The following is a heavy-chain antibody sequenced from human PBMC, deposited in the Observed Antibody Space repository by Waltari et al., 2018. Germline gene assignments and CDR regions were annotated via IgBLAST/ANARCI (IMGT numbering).Heavy chain of an antibody. D-gene: IGHD5-12*01. CDR3: ARALVTTRIYFDY. CDR2: ISYTGST. CDR1: GDSISSYY. J-gene: IGHJ4*02. Sequence: QVQLQESGPGLVKPSETLSLTCTVSGDSISSYYWSWIRQPPGKGLEWIGYISYTGSTNYNHSLKSRVTFSVDTSKNQFSLKLSSATAADTAVYYCARALVTTRIYFDYWGLGTLVTVSS. V-gene: IGHV4-59*08.